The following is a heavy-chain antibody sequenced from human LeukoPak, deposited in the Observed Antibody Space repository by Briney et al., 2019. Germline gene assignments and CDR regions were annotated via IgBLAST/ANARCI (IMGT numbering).Heavy chain of an antibody. D-gene: IGHD3-22*01. CDR2: IYTSGST. J-gene: IGHJ4*02. V-gene: IGHV4-61*02. Sequence: PSQTLSLTCTVSGDSISSGSYYWSWIRQPAGKGLEWIGRIYTSGSTNYNPSLKSRVTISIDTSKNQFSLKLNSVTAADTAVYYCARFSDYYDSRGYSTSPIIDYWGQGTLVTVSS. CDR3: ARFSDYYDSRGYSTSPIIDY. CDR1: GDSISSGSYY.